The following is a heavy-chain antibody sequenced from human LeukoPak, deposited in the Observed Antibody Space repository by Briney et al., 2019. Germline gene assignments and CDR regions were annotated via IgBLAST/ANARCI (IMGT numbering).Heavy chain of an antibody. CDR3: ARDIGSSWPNWFDP. J-gene: IGHJ5*02. V-gene: IGHV4-4*07. CDR2: IYTSGST. CDR1: GGSISSYY. D-gene: IGHD6-13*01. Sequence: SETLSLTCTVSGGSISSYYWSWIRQPAGKGLEWIGRIYTSGSTYYNPSLKSRVTMSVDTSKNQFSLKLSSVTAADTAVYYCARDIGSSWPNWFDPWGQGTLVTVSS.